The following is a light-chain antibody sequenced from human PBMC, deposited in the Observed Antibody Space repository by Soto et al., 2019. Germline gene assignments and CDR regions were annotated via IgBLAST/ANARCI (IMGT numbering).Light chain of an antibody. CDR3: SSYAGSNNLVV. CDR2: EVS. CDR1: SNDVGGYNY. Sequence: QYALTQPPSASGSPGQSVTISCTGTSNDVGGYNYVTWYQQHPGKAPKLMIYEVSKRPSGVPDRFSGSKSGNTASLTVSGLQAEDEADYYCSSYAGSNNLVVFGGGTKLTVL. J-gene: IGLJ2*01. V-gene: IGLV2-8*01.